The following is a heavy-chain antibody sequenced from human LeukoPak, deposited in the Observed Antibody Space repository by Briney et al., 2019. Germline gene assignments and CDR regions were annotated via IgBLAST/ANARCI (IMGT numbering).Heavy chain of an antibody. V-gene: IGHV3-53*01. CDR2: IYSGGST. CDR1: GFTVSSNY. CDR3: AKSPIVGATFYFDY. J-gene: IGHJ4*02. Sequence: GGSLRLSCAASGFTVSSNYMSWVRQAPGKGLEWVSVIYSGGSTYYADSVKGRLTISRDNSKNTLYLQMNSLRAEDTAVYYCAKSPIVGATFYFDYWGQGTLVTVSS. D-gene: IGHD1-26*01.